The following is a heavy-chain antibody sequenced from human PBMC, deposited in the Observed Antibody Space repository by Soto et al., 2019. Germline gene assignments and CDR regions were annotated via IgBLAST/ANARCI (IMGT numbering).Heavy chain of an antibody. J-gene: IGHJ4*02. CDR3: ASSLAGYFDY. CDR1: SVSISSGGYY. CDR2: IYYSGST. Sequence: QVQLQESGPGLVKPSQTLSLTCTVSSVSISSGGYYWSWIRQHPGKGMEWIGYIYYSGSTYYNPSLKSRVTISVDTSKSQFSLKLSSVTAADTAVYYCASSLAGYFDYWGQGTLVTVSS. D-gene: IGHD2-15*01. V-gene: IGHV4-31*03.